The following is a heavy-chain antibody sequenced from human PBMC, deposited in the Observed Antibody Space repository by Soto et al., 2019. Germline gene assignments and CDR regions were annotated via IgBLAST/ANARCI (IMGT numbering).Heavy chain of an antibody. J-gene: IGHJ4*02. CDR1: GSSINSSGYY. CDR2: MFYGVST. CDR3: ARLPSRHLVDY. V-gene: IGHV4-39*01. D-gene: IGHD3-3*02. Sequence: LSLTCTVSGSSINSSGYYWGWIRQPPGKGLEWIGSMFYGVSTYYNPSLKSRVTVSVDTSKNQFSLNLRSVTAADTAVYYCARLPSRHLVDYWGQGTPVTVSS.